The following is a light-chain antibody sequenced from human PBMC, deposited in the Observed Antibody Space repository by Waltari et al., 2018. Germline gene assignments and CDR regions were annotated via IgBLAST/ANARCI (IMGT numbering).Light chain of an antibody. CDR2: DAS. Sequence: EIVLTQSPATLSLSPGERATLSCRASQSVSSYLAWYQQKPGQAPRPLIDDASNRATGIPARFSGSGSGTDFTLTISSLEPEDFAVYYCQQRSNWPSITFGQGTRLEIK. J-gene: IGKJ5*01. V-gene: IGKV3-11*01. CDR1: QSVSSY. CDR3: QQRSNWPSIT.